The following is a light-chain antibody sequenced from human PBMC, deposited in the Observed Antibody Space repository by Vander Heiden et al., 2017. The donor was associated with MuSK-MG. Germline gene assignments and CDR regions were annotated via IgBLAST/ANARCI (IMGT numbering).Light chain of an antibody. Sequence: QSVLTPPPSVPGAPGQRVTISCPGTSSNIGAGFDVHWYQQLPGTPPKLLIFENTNRPSGVPDRFAASTSDTSASLAITGRQTEDEADYDCQSYGSGLTASVFGTGTRVAVL. V-gene: IGLV1-40*01. CDR3: QSYGSGLTASV. J-gene: IGLJ1*01. CDR2: ENT. CDR1: SSNIGAGFD.